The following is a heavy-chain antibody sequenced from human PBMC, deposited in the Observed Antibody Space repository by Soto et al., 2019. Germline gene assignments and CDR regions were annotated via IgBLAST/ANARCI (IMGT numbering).Heavy chain of an antibody. V-gene: IGHV5-10-1*01. Sequence: GESLKISCKGSGYSFTSYWISWVRQMPGKGLEWMGRIDPSDSYTNYSPSFQGHVTISADKSISTAYLQWSSLKASDTAMYYCARQAIPSGRSLHSSSRIGYYYYGMDVWGQRTTVTGS. J-gene: IGHJ6*02. CDR1: GYSFTSYW. CDR3: ARQAIPSGRSLHSSSRIGYYYYGMDV. D-gene: IGHD6-13*01. CDR2: IDPSDSYT.